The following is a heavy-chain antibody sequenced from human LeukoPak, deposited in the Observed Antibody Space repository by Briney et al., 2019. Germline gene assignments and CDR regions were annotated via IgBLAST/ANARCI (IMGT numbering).Heavy chain of an antibody. CDR3: AKATSWYFYFDY. CDR1: GVTLSSYA. V-gene: IGHV3-23*01. Sequence: GGSLRLSCAASGVTLSSYAMSWARQAPGKGLEWVSGISSSGSGGNTYYADSVKGRFTISRDNSKNTLYLQMNSLRAEDTAVYYCAKATSWYFYFDYWGQGTLVTVSS. D-gene: IGHD6-13*01. J-gene: IGHJ4*02. CDR2: ISSSGSGGNT.